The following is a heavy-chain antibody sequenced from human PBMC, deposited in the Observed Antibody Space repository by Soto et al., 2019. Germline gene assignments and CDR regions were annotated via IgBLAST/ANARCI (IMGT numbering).Heavy chain of an antibody. J-gene: IGHJ4*02. CDR2: VHYSGRA. D-gene: IGHD4-17*01. V-gene: IGHV4-59*01. CDR1: GGSISNYY. Sequence: SETLSLTCTVSGGSISNYYWTWIRQHPGKGLDWIGYVHYSGRATYNPSFKSRVSISVDTSKNQFSVNMSSVTAADTAVYYCARISNDYGGNGAFDYWGQGTLVTVSS. CDR3: ARISNDYGGNGAFDY.